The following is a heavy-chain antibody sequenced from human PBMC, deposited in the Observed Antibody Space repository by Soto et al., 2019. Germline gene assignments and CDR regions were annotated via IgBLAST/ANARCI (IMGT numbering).Heavy chain of an antibody. CDR1: GFTFDDYA. CDR2: LSWNGVTI. Sequence: EVQLVESGGGLVQPGKSLRLSCAASGFTFDDYAVHWVRQAPGKGLKWVSGLSWNGVTIGYAASVKGRFTISRDNAKKSLSRPVQGLRPEDTALYYCAASRAYVSSASSSYIYGMDVWGLGTTVTVSS. J-gene: IGHJ6*02. CDR3: AASRAYVSSASSSYIYGMDV. V-gene: IGHV3-9*01. D-gene: IGHD1-26*01.